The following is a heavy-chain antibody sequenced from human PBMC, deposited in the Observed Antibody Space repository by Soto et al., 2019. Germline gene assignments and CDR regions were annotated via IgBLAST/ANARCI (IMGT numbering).Heavy chain of an antibody. V-gene: IGHV3-66*01. Sequence: EVQLVESGGGLVQPGGSLRLSCAASGFTVSSNYMSWVRQAPGKGLEWVSVIYSGGSTYYADSVKGRFTISRDNSKNTLYLQMNSLRAEDTAVYYCERDRYYYDSRPLHWYFDLWGRGTLVTVSS. D-gene: IGHD3-22*01. CDR3: ERDRYYYDSRPLHWYFDL. CDR2: IYSGGST. J-gene: IGHJ2*01. CDR1: GFTVSSNY.